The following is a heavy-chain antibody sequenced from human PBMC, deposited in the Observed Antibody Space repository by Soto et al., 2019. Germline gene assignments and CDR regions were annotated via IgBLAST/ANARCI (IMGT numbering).Heavy chain of an antibody. J-gene: IGHJ4*02. Sequence: QVHLVESGGGVVQPGGSLRLSCAASGFIFSNSGMHWVRQAPGKGLEWVAATRYDGNDKYYADAVRGRFTISKDNSKNTLSLQMNSLTAEDTALYYCAKWGGSAPSGYYIDYWGQGTLLTVSS. CDR3: AKWGGSAPSGYYIDY. CDR2: TRYDGNDK. V-gene: IGHV3-30*02. D-gene: IGHD6-25*01. CDR1: GFIFSNSG.